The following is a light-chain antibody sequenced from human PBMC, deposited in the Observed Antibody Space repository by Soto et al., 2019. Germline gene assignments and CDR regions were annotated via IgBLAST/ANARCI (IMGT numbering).Light chain of an antibody. Sequence: EIVLTQSPATLSLSPGERATLSCRASQSVSSYLAWYQQKPGQAPRLLIYDASNRATGIPARFSGSGSGTDFTLTISSLVPEDFAVYYCQQRSNFVTFGQGTRLEIK. J-gene: IGKJ5*01. CDR2: DAS. V-gene: IGKV3-11*01. CDR3: QQRSNFVT. CDR1: QSVSSY.